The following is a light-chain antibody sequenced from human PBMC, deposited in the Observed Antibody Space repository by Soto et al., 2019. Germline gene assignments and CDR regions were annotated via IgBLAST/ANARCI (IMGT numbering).Light chain of an antibody. CDR1: SFNIGSNN. CDR3: AAWDGSINGLV. J-gene: IGLJ3*02. CDR2: SNV. Sequence: QSVLTQAPSVSGTPGQRVTISCCGSSFNIGSNNGSWYQQVPGTDPKVLLYSNVQRPSGVPDRLSASKSGTTAALAIGGLQDEEEADYYCAAWDGSINGLVFGGGTKLTVL. V-gene: IGLV1-44*01.